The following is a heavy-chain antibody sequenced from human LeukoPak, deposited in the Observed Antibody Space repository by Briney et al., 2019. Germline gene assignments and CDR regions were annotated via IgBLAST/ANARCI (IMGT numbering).Heavy chain of an antibody. CDR2: ISGNGDIT. J-gene: IGHJ3*02. CDR1: RFTFNTYA. V-gene: IGHV3-23*01. Sequence: GGSLRLSCAASRFTFNTYAVNWVRQAPGKGLEWVSAISGNGDITYYADSVRGRFTISRDNSKNTLYLQMDSLRAEDTAVYYCVREGPRGLAFDIWGQGTMVTVSS. CDR3: VREGPRGLAFDI. D-gene: IGHD3/OR15-3a*01.